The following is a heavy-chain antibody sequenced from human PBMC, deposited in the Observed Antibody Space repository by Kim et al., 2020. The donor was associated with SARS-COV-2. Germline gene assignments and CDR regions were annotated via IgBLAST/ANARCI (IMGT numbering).Heavy chain of an antibody. V-gene: IGHV3-74*01. Sequence: AHPPKGRFTISRDNAKKTLYLQMTSLRAEDTAVYYCAREGDQRYSGSGDYWGQGTLVTVSS. CDR3: AREGDQRYSGSGDY. D-gene: IGHD1-26*01. J-gene: IGHJ4*02.